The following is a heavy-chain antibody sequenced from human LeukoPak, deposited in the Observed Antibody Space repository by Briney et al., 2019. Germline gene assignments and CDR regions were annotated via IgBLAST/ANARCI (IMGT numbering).Heavy chain of an antibody. V-gene: IGHV4-30-4*07. Sequence: SETLSLTCAVSGGSISSALYSWSWIRQPPGNGLEWIGYIYRTGSTTYNPSFKSRLTISLDTSKNQFSLNLNSVTAADTAMYYCVGDYGSGSYRFDFWGQGTLVTVPS. D-gene: IGHD3-10*01. J-gene: IGHJ4*02. CDR2: IYRTGST. CDR3: VGDYGSGSYRFDF. CDR1: GGSISSALYS.